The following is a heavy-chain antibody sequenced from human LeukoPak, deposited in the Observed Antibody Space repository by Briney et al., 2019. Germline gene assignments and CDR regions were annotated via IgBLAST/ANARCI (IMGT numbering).Heavy chain of an antibody. J-gene: IGHJ4*02. CDR1: GGSISSSGYY. Sequence: ASETLSLTCTVSGGSISSSGYYWGWVRQPPGKGLEWIGSIYNSGSTYYNPSLKSRVTISVDTSKNQFSLKVSSVTAADTAVYYCARSSSGRYGNFDYWGQGALVTVSS. CDR3: ARSSSGRYGNFDY. CDR2: IYNSGST. V-gene: IGHV4-39*01. D-gene: IGHD6-19*01.